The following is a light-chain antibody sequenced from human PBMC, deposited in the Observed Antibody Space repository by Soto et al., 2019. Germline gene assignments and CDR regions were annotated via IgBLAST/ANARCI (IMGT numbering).Light chain of an antibody. J-gene: IGKJ1*01. V-gene: IGKV3-20*01. Sequence: QSPGILSLRTGERENLSCRASQSISGTYLAWYQQKPGQAPRLLIYSASTRATGIPDRFSGSGSGTDFTLTISRLEPEDFAVYYCQHYGSSPRTFGQGTKVDIK. CDR1: QSISGTY. CDR3: QHYGSSPRT. CDR2: SAS.